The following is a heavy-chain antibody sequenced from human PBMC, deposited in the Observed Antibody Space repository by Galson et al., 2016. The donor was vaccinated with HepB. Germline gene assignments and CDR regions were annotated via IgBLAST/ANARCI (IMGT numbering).Heavy chain of an antibody. CDR3: ARDPMRFAFDL. CDR1: GFTFSSYE. CDR2: VSTSGSATTM. Sequence: SLRLSCAASGFTFSSYEMNWVRQAPGKGLEWVSYVSTSGSATTMFYADSVKGRFNISKDNAKNSLYLRMNSLRADDTAVYYCARDPMRFAFDLRGQGTMVTVSS. V-gene: IGHV3-48*03. J-gene: IGHJ3*01.